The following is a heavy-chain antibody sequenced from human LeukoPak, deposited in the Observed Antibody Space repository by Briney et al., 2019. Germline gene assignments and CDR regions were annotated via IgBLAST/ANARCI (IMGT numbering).Heavy chain of an antibody. J-gene: IGHJ4*02. Sequence: GGSLRLSCAASGFTFSSYAMSWVRQAPGKGLEWVSAISGSGDSTYYADSVKGRSTISRDNSRNTLYLQMNTLRADDTAVYYCAKDKGNYYDSSGYFDYWGQGTLVTVSS. V-gene: IGHV3-23*01. CDR3: AKDKGNYYDSSGYFDY. CDR1: GFTFSSYA. CDR2: ISGSGDST. D-gene: IGHD3-22*01.